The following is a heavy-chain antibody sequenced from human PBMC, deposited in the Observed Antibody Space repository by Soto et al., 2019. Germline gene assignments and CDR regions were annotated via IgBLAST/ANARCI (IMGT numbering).Heavy chain of an antibody. CDR3: AKDKRFGELSVYGMDV. CDR1: GFTFSSYA. V-gene: IGHV3-23*01. D-gene: IGHD3-10*01. CDR2: ISGSGGST. J-gene: IGHJ6*02. Sequence: PGGSLRLSCAASGFTFSSYAMNWVRQAPGKGLEWVSAISGSGGSTYYADSVKGRFTISRDNSKNTLHLQMNSLRAEDTAVYYCAKDKRFGELSVYGMDVWGQGTPVTVS.